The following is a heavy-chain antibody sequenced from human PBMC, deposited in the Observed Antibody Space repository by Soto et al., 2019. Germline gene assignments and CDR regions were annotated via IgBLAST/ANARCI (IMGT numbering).Heavy chain of an antibody. CDR1: GFIFSNYV. J-gene: IGHJ4*02. D-gene: IGHD1-26*01. V-gene: IGHV3-23*04. Sequence: VQLVDSGGGLVQPGGSLRLSCAASGFIFSNYVMSWVRQAPGEGLEWVSSISDSGGTSYYADSVKGRFTISRDNSKNTLYLQMNSLRAEDTAIYYCAKRPRALLTFDYWGQGTLVTVSS. CDR3: AKRPRALLTFDY. CDR2: ISDSGGTS.